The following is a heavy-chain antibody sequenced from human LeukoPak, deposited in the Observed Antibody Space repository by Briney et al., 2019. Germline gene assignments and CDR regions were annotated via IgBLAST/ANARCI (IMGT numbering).Heavy chain of an antibody. Sequence: PSETLSLTCAVHGGSFSGYYWSWIRQPPGKGLEWIGEINHSGSTNYNPSLKSRVTISVDTSKNQFSLKLSSVTAADTAVYFCARGRVSSSTWYSTYYYYFYMDVWGKGTTVTVSS. V-gene: IGHV4-34*01. CDR2: INHSGST. J-gene: IGHJ6*03. CDR1: GGSFSGYY. D-gene: IGHD1-1*01. CDR3: ARGRVSSSTWYSTYYYYFYMDV.